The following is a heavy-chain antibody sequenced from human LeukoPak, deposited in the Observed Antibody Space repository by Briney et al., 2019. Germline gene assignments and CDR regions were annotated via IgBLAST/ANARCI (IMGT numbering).Heavy chain of an antibody. CDR2: IYYSGST. Sequence: SETLSLTCTVSGGSISSGGYYWSWIRQHPGKGLEWIGYIYYSGSTYYNPSLKSRVTISVDTSKNQFSLKLSSVTAADTAVYYCARGEDDSSGYYFRREAYYFDYWGQGTLVTVSS. D-gene: IGHD3-22*01. CDR3: ARGEDDSSGYYFRREAYYFDY. CDR1: GGSISSGGYY. V-gene: IGHV4-31*03. J-gene: IGHJ4*02.